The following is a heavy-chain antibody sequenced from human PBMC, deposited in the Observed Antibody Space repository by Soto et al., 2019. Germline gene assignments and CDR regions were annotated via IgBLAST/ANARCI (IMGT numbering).Heavy chain of an antibody. CDR2: IIPIFGTA. D-gene: IGHD2-21*02. V-gene: IGHV1-69*13. Sequence: GASVKVSCKASGGTFSSYAISWVRQAPGQGLEGMGGIIPIFGTANYAQKFQGRVTITADESTSTAYMELSSLRSEDTAVYYCARDLGVVTAMNYYGMDVWGQGTTVTVSS. CDR3: ARDLGVVTAMNYYGMDV. J-gene: IGHJ6*02. CDR1: GGTFSSYA.